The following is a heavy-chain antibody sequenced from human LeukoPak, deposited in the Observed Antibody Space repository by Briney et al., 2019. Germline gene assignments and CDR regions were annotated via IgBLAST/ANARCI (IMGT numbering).Heavy chain of an antibody. Sequence: GESLKISCKGSGYSFTTYWIGWVCQMPGKGLEWMGIVYPGDSDTRYSPSFQGQVTISADKSISTAYLQWSSLKASDTAMYYCARHPSPYCSSTSCYRYGMDVWGQGTTVTVSS. D-gene: IGHD2-2*01. V-gene: IGHV5-51*01. J-gene: IGHJ6*02. CDR2: VYPGDSDT. CDR1: GYSFTTYW. CDR3: ARHPSPYCSSTSCYRYGMDV.